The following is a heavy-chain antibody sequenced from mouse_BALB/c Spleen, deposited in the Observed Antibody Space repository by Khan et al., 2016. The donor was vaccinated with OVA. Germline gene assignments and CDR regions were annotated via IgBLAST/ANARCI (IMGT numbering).Heavy chain of an antibody. J-gene: IGHJ4*01. V-gene: IGHV2-6*02. CDR3: ARNTRMSTTGMDY. CDR2: IWSDGKT. Sequence: QVQLKESGPGLVAPSQSLSITCTVSGFSLTSYGVHWVRQPPGKGLEWLVVIWSDGKTTYNSTLKSRLSISKDNSKSQVFLKMNSLQTDDTAMYYCARNTRMSTTGMDYWGQGTSVTVSS. D-gene: IGHD2-4*01. CDR1: GFSLTSYG.